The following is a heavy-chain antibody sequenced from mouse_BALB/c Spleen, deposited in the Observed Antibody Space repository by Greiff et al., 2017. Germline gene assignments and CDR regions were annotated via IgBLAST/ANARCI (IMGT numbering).Heavy chain of an antibody. J-gene: IGHJ1*01. CDR1: GYTFTDYA. CDR2: ISTYYGDA. CDR3: ATGGWLLYFDV. V-gene: IGHV1S137*01. D-gene: IGHD2-3*01. Sequence: QVQLKQSGAELVRPGVSVKISCKGSGYTFTDYAMHWVKQSHAKSLEWIGVISTYYGDASYNQKFKGKATMTVDRSSSTAYMELARLTSEDSAIYYCATGGWLLYFDVWGAGTTVTVSS.